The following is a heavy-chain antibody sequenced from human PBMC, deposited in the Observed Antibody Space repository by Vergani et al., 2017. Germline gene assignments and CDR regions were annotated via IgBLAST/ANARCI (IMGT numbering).Heavy chain of an antibody. CDR3: AREKNVLRFLEWLPRAFDI. V-gene: IGHV4-39*01. D-gene: IGHD3-3*01. J-gene: IGHJ3*02. Sequence: QLQLQESGPGVVKPSETLSLTCTVSGGSISSSSYYWGWIRQPPGKGLEWIGSIYYSGITYYNPSLKSRGTIFVDASKNQFSLKLSPVTAADTAVYYCAREKNVLRFLEWLPRAFDIWGQGTMVTVSS. CDR2: IYYSGIT. CDR1: GGSISSSSYY.